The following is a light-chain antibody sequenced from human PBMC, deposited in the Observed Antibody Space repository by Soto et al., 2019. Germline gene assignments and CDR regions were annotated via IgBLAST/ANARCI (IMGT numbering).Light chain of an antibody. J-gene: IGKJ4*01. V-gene: IGKV1-5*01. CDR2: DAS. CDR3: QQYNSYPLT. Sequence: DIQMTQSPSTLSASVGDRVTITCRASQSISSWLAWYQQNPGKAPKFLIYDASSMESGVPSRFSGSGSGTEFTLTISSLQPDDFATYYCQQYNSYPLTFGGGTKVDI. CDR1: QSISSW.